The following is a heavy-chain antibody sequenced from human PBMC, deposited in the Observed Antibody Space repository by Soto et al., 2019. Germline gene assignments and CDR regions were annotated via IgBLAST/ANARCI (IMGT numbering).Heavy chain of an antibody. D-gene: IGHD2-2*01. CDR2: IIPILGIA. Sequence: QVQLVQSGAEVKKPGSSVKVSCKASGGTFSSYTISWVRQAPGQGLEWMGRIIPILGIANYAQKFQGRVTITADKSTSTAYMELSNLRSEDTAVYYCARSSSIVVVPAAHYYYMDVWGKGTTVTVSS. CDR1: GGTFSSYT. CDR3: ARSSSIVVVPAAHYYYMDV. V-gene: IGHV1-69*02. J-gene: IGHJ6*03.